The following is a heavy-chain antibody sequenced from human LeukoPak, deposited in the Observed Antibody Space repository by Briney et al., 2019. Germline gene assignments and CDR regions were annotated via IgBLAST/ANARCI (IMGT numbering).Heavy chain of an antibody. CDR1: GYTLSSYV. V-gene: IGHV1-3*01. CDR2: INAGNGNT. CDR3: ARVKSSWDNFDY. J-gene: IGHJ4*02. D-gene: IGHD6-13*01. Sequence: ASVKVSCKASGYTLSSYVMHWVRQAPGQRLEWMGWINAGNGNTKYSQKFQGRVTSTRDTSASTAYMELSSLRSEDTAVYYCARVKSSWDNFDYWGQGTLVTVSS.